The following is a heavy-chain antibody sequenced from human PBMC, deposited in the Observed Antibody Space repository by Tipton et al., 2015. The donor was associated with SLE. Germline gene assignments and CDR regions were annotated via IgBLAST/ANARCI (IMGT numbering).Heavy chain of an antibody. V-gene: IGHV5-51*01. J-gene: IGHJ4*02. CDR2: IYPGDSDT. D-gene: IGHD3-22*01. Sequence: VQLVQSGAEVKKPGESLKISCKGSGYSFTSYWIGWVRQMPGKGLEWMGIIYPGDSDTRYSPSFQGQVTISADKSISTAYLQWSSLKASDTAMYYCARAGHFGYDSSGYYYFDYWGQGTLVTVSS. CDR1: GYSFTSYW. CDR3: ARAGHFGYDSSGYYYFDY.